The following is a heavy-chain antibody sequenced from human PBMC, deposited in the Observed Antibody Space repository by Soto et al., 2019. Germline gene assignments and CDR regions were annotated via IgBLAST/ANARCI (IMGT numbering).Heavy chain of an antibody. CDR1: GFTVSSNY. CDR3: ARDRLGSSPGY. CDR2: ISASSEST. Sequence: PGGSLRLSCAASGFTVSSNYMSWFRQAPGKGLEWVSSISASSESTYYTESLKGRFTVSRDNGKKSLFLQMNSLRAEDTAVYYCARDRLGSSPGYWGQGTLVTVSS. D-gene: IGHD6-6*01. J-gene: IGHJ4*02. V-gene: IGHV3-21*01.